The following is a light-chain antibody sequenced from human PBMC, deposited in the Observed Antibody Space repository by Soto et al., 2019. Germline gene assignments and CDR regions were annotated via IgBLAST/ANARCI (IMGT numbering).Light chain of an antibody. CDR2: GTS. CDR3: QHYGSSSTWT. V-gene: IGKV3-20*01. Sequence: EIVLTQSPGTLSLSPGERATLSCGASQSVSSSYLGWYQQKPGQAPRLLIYGTSSRATDIPDRFSGSGSGADFTLTISRLEPEDFAVYYCQHYGSSSTWTFGQGTKVEFK. J-gene: IGKJ1*01. CDR1: QSVSSSY.